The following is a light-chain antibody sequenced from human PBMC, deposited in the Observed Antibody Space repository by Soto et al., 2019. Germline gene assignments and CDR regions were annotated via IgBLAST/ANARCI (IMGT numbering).Light chain of an antibody. CDR1: SSDVGKYDY. V-gene: IGLV2-8*01. Sequence: QSVLAQPPSASGSPGQSVTISCTGTSSDVGKYDYVSWFQHHPGKAPKLIIYEVSKRPSGVPDRFSGSKSGSTASLTVSGLQTEDEAVYYCCSYTRTSNHYFFGSGTKVTVL. CDR3: CSYTRTSNHYF. J-gene: IGLJ1*01. CDR2: EVS.